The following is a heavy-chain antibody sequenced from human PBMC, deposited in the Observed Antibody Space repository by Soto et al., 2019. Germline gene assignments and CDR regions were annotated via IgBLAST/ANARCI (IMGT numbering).Heavy chain of an antibody. Sequence: SETLSLTCAVSGGSISSSNWWSWVRQPPGKGLEWIGELDHSGSTNYNPSLKSRVTISVDKSKNQFSLKLSSVTAADTAVYYCAREDVSSQNIVIDYWGQGTLVNVSS. CDR1: GGSISSSNW. V-gene: IGHV4-4*02. CDR2: LDHSGST. J-gene: IGHJ4*02. CDR3: AREDVSSQNIVIDY. D-gene: IGHD3-16*02.